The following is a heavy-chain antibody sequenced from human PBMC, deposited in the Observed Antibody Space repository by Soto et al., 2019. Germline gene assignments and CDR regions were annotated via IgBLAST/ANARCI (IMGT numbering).Heavy chain of an antibody. J-gene: IGHJ6*03. V-gene: IGHV4-59*01. D-gene: IGHD4-17*01. Sequence: SETLSLTCTVSGGSISSYYWSWIRQPPGKGLEWIGYIYYSGSTNYNPSLKSRVTISVDTSKNQFSPKLSSVTAADTAVYYCTTVTPDYYYYYMDVWGKGTTVTVSS. CDR2: IYYSGST. CDR1: GGSISSYY. CDR3: TTVTPDYYYYYMDV.